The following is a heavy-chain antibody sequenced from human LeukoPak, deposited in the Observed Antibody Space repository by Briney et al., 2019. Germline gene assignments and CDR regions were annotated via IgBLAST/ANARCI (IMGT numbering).Heavy chain of an antibody. J-gene: IGHJ4*02. CDR1: GYTFTGYY. D-gene: IGHD2-2*01. CDR2: INPNSGGT. CDR3: ARARALVVPAASLDY. Sequence: ASVKVSCKASGYTFTGYYMHWVRQAPGQGLEWMGWINPNSGGTNYAQKFQGRVTMTRDTSISTAYMELSRLRSDDTAVYYCARARALVVPAASLDYWGQGTLVTVSS. V-gene: IGHV1-2*02.